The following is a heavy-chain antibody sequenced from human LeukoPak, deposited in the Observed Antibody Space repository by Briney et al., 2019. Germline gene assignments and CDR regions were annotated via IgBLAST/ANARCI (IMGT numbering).Heavy chain of an antibody. D-gene: IGHD1-26*01. CDR2: IYSSGST. Sequence: PSGTLSLTCTVSGGSINNYYWAWIRQPPGKTLEFIGYIYSSGSTNYSPSLKSRVTISVDTSKNQFSLKLSSMTAADAAVYYCARHGGGGESYPRVFDYWGRGNLVTVSS. J-gene: IGHJ4*02. CDR3: ARHGGGGESYPRVFDY. CDR1: GGSINNYY. V-gene: IGHV4-59*08.